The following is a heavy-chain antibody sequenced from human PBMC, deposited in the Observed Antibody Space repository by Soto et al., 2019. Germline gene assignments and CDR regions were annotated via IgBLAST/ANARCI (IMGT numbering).Heavy chain of an antibody. J-gene: IGHJ4*02. Sequence: QVQLQESGPGLVKPSQTLSLTCTVSGGAISSGDYYWSWIRQPPGKGLEWIGYIYYSGSTSYNPSLNSRVTISVDTSKNQFSLKLSSVTAADTDVYYCAREVVYYYDSSGYSPFDYWGQGTLVTVSS. CDR3: AREVVYYYDSSGYSPFDY. V-gene: IGHV4-30-4*01. CDR1: GGAISSGDYY. D-gene: IGHD3-22*01. CDR2: IYYSGST.